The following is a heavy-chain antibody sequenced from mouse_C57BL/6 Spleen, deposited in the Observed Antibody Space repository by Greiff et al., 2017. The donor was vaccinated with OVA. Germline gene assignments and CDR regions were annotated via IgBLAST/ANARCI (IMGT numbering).Heavy chain of an antibody. CDR3: ACSYYGSCYFDY. J-gene: IGHJ2*01. V-gene: IGHV1-4*01. CDR1: GYTFTSYT. D-gene: IGHD1-1*01. CDR2: INPSSGYT. Sequence: QVQLQQSGAELARPGASVKMSCKASGYTFTSYTMHWVKQRPGQGLEWIGYINPSSGYTKYNQKFKDKATLTADKSSSTAYMQLSSLTSEDSAVYYCACSYYGSCYFDYWGQGTTLTVSS.